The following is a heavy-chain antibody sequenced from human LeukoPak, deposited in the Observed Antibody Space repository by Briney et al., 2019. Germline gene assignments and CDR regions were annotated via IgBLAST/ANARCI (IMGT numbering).Heavy chain of an antibody. D-gene: IGHD7-27*01. CDR1: GFTFSAYA. CDR2: IYSGGST. CDR3: ARDGDHDAFDI. J-gene: IGHJ3*02. V-gene: IGHV3-66*01. Sequence: PGGSLRLSCEASGFTFSAYAMTWVRQAPGKGLEWVSVIYSGGSTYYADSVKGRSTISRDNSKNTLYLQMNSLRAEDTAVYYCARDGDHDAFDIWGQGTMVTVSS.